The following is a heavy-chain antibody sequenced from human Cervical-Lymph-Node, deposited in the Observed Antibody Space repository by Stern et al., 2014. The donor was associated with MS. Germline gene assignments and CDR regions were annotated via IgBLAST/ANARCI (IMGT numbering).Heavy chain of an antibody. CDR1: GGSISNYNW. J-gene: IGHJ4*02. CDR2: IYPSGAT. D-gene: IGHD5-18*01. CDR3: ARAVRVDTYFDY. V-gene: IGHV4-4*02. Sequence: VQLVESGPGLVKPSGTLSLTCAVSGGSISNYNWGSWVRQPPGKGLEWIGGIYPSGATNYKPSLKSRFTISAAKSKNPFSLKVRSVTAADTAVYYCARAVRVDTYFDYWGQGTLVTVSS.